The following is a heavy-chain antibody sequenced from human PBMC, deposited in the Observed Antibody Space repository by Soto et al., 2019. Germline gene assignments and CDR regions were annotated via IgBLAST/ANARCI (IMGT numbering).Heavy chain of an antibody. V-gene: IGHV4-31*03. J-gene: IGHJ5*02. Sequence: SETLSLTCTVSGGSISSGGYYWSWIRQHPGKGLEWIGYIYYSGSTYYNPSLKSRVTISVDTSKNQFSLKLSSVTAADTAVYYCARGGDWSSRPFGGLSLGYNWFDPWGQGTLVTVS. D-gene: IGHD3-10*01. CDR3: ARGGDWSSRPFGGLSLGYNWFDP. CDR2: IYYSGST. CDR1: GGSISSGGYY.